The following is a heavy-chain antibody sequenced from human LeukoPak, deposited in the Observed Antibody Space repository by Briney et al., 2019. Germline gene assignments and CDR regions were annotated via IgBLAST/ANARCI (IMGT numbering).Heavy chain of an antibody. CDR3: ARGEDYYDSSGRYYFDY. D-gene: IGHD3-22*01. CDR1: GDSITSTSYY. CDR2: IYRSGST. J-gene: IGHJ4*02. V-gene: IGHV4-39*07. Sequence: SETLSLTCTVSGDSITSTSYYWGWIRQPPGKGLEWIGYIYRSGSTYYNPSLKSRVTISVDRSKSQFSLKLSSVTAADTAVYYCARGEDYYDSSGRYYFDYWGQGTLVTVSS.